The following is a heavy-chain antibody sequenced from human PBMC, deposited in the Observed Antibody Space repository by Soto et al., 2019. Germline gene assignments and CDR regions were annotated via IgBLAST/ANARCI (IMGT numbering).Heavy chain of an antibody. CDR1: GDSISSDKW. D-gene: IGHD6-13*01. CDR3: ARGETQQQRDY. CDR2: IYHSGST. Sequence: SETLSLTCAVSGDSISSDKWRSWIRQPPGKGLQWIGEIYHSGSTKYNPSLKSRVIISVDKSKNQLSLKLSSVTDADTAVYYCARGETQQQRDYWGQGTLVTVS. V-gene: IGHV4-4*02. J-gene: IGHJ4*02.